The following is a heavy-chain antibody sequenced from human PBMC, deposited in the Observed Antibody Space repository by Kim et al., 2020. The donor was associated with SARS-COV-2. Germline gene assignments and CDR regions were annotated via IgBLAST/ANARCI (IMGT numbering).Heavy chain of an antibody. D-gene: IGHD3-22*01. CDR3: ARASRHDSSGYYLPPPGY. CDR1: GFTFSSYA. Sequence: GGSLRLSCAASGFTFSSYAMHWVRQAPGKGLEWVAVISYDGSNKYYADSVKGRFTISRDNSKNTLYLQMNSLRAEDTAVYYCARASRHDSSGYYLPPPGYWGQGTLVTVSS. CDR2: ISYDGSNK. V-gene: IGHV3-30*04. J-gene: IGHJ4*02.